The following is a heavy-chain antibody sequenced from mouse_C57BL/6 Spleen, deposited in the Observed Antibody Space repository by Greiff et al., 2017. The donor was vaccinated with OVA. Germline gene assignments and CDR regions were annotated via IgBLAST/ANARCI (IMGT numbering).Heavy chain of an antibody. V-gene: IGHV1-59*01. CDR1: GYTFTSYW. Sequence: QVQLQQPGAELVRPGTSVKLSCKASGYTFTSYWMHWVKQRPGQGLEWIGVIDPSDSYTNYNQKFKGKATLTVDTSSSTAYMQLSSLTSEDSAVYYCAKVGDGCHFAYWGQGSLVTVSA. D-gene: IGHD2-3*01. J-gene: IGHJ3*01. CDR2: IDPSDSYT. CDR3: AKVGDGCHFAY.